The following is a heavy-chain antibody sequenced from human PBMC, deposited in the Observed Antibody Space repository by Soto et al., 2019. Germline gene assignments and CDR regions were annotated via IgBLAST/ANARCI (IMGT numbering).Heavy chain of an antibody. CDR3: ARETGKGYYGMDV. J-gene: IGHJ6*02. D-gene: IGHD3-9*01. Sequence: EVQLVESGGGLIQPGGSLRLSCAASGFTVSSNYMSWVRQAPGKGLEWVSVIYSGGSTYYADSVKVRFTISSDNSKNTLYLQMNSLRAEDTAVYYCARETGKGYYGMDVWGQGTTVTVSS. CDR2: IYSGGST. CDR1: GFTVSSNY. V-gene: IGHV3-53*01.